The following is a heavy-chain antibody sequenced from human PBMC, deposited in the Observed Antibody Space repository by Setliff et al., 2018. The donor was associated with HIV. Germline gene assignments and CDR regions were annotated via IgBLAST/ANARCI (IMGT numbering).Heavy chain of an antibody. Sequence: GGSLRLSCAASGLTLSDYWMHRVRQAPGKGLEWVSHISKMGTTIKYADSVKGRFTISRDNSKNTLYLQMNSLRVEDTAVYYCAKDLLASFGEPYPPTANWFDPWGQGTLVTVSS. CDR2: ISKMGTTI. V-gene: IGHV3-74*01. CDR3: AKDLLASFGEPYPPTANWFDP. CDR1: GLTLSDYW. D-gene: IGHD3-10*01. J-gene: IGHJ5*02.